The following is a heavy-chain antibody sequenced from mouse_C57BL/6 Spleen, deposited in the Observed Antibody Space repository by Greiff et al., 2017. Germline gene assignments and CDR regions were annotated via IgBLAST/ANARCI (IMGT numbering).Heavy chain of an antibody. J-gene: IGHJ2*01. CDR1: GYTFTSYW. CDR2: IHPNSGST. CDR3: ARAPHYYGSSYNYFDY. Sequence: QVQLQQPGAELVKPGASVKLSCKASGYTFTSYWMHWVKQRPGQGLEWIGMIHPNSGSTNYNEKFKSKATLTVDKSSSTAYMQLSSLTSEDTAVYNCARAPHYYGSSYNYFDYWGQGTTLTVSS. V-gene: IGHV1-64*01. D-gene: IGHD1-1*01.